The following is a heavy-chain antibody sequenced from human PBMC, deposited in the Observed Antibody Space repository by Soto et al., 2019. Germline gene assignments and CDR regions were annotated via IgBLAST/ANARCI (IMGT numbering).Heavy chain of an antibody. Sequence: GASVEVSCKASGYTFHNYYIHWVRQAPGHGLEWMGWMNPNSGNTGYAQNFRGRVTMTQNTAIGTAYMELSSLRSDDTATYYCTRAYGAETFDFWGQGTRVTVSS. CDR2: MNPNSGNT. CDR3: TRAYGAETFDF. CDR1: GYTFHNYY. D-gene: IGHD3-10*01. J-gene: IGHJ5*01. V-gene: IGHV1-8*02.